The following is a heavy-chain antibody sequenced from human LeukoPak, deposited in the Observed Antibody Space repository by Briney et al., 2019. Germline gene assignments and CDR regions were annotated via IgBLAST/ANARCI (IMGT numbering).Heavy chain of an antibody. Sequence: GGSLRLSCAASGFTFTNAWMSWVRQALGKGLEWVGRIKNKGEGETTDYAAPVKGRFTISRDDSENTLFLQMHSLETEDTALYYCVWNSEHYFDFWGQGSLVTVSS. CDR3: VWNSEHYFDF. D-gene: IGHD1-7*01. CDR1: GFTFTNAW. V-gene: IGHV3-15*01. J-gene: IGHJ4*02. CDR2: IKNKGEGETT.